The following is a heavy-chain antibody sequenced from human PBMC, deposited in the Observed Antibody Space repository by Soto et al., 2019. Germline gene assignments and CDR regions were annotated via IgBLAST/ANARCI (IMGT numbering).Heavy chain of an antibody. CDR2: IYYSGST. CDR1: GGSISRGDYY. D-gene: IGHD1-26*01. V-gene: IGHV4-31*08. CDR3: AKFGWGGSYSDSHASDI. J-gene: IGHJ3*02. Sequence: PSETLSLTCTVSGGSISRGDYYWTWIRQHPGKGLEWIVYIYYSGSTYYNPSLKSRFTVSRDNSKNSLYLQMNSLTTEDTALYSCAKFGWGGSYSDSHASDIWGQGTMVTVSS.